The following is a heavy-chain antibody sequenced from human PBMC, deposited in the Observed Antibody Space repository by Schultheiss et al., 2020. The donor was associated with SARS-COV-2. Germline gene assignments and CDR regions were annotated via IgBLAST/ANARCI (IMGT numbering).Heavy chain of an antibody. CDR1: GGSISSGDYY. CDR2: IYYSGST. V-gene: IGHV4-30-4*01. Sequence: SETLSLTCTVSGGSISSGDYYWSWIRQPPGKGLEWIGYIYYSGSTYYNPSLKSRVTISVDTSKNQFSLKLSSVTAADTAVYYCARRGPNWGYEVDYWGQGTLVTVSS. J-gene: IGHJ4*02. D-gene: IGHD7-27*01. CDR3: ARRGPNWGYEVDY.